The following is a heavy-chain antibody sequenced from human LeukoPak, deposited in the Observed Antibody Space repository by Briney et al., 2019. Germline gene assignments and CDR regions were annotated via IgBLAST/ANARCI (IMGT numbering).Heavy chain of an antibody. J-gene: IGHJ4*02. D-gene: IGHD6-19*01. V-gene: IGHV4-38-2*02. CDR1: GYSISSGYY. Sequence: SETLSLTCTVSGYSISSGYYWGWIRQPPGKGLEWIGSIYHSGSTYYNPSLKSRVTISVDTSKNQFSLKLSSVTAADTAVYYCARGHSSGWYTTDYWGQGTLVTVSS. CDR2: IYHSGST. CDR3: ARGHSSGWYTTDY.